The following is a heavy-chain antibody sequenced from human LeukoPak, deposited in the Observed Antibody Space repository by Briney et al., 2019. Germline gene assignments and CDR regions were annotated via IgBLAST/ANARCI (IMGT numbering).Heavy chain of an antibody. CDR3: ARAELRWLQKDLGDY. J-gene: IGHJ4*02. V-gene: IGHV1-8*02. D-gene: IGHD5-24*01. Sequence: GASVKVSCKASGYTFTSYDISWLRQATGQGLEWLGWMNPNSGNTGYAQKFQGRVTMTRNTSISTAYMELSSLRSEDTAMYYCARAELRWLQKDLGDYWGQGTPVTVSS. CDR1: GYTFTSYD. CDR2: MNPNSGNT.